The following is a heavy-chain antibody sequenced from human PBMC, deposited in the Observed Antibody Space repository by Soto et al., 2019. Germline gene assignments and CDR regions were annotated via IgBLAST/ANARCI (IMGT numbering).Heavy chain of an antibody. CDR1: GGSISSDNW. D-gene: IGHD6-13*01. Sequence: QVQLQKSGPGLVRPSGTLSLTCAVSGGSISSDNWWSWVRQPPGKGLEWIGEIYHSGSTNYNPSLKSRVTMSVVPSKNLFSLTLNSVTAADTAFYYCTRDQGSHPGDWGQGTLVSVSS. CDR2: IYHSGST. CDR3: TRDQGSHPGD. V-gene: IGHV4-4*02. J-gene: IGHJ4*02.